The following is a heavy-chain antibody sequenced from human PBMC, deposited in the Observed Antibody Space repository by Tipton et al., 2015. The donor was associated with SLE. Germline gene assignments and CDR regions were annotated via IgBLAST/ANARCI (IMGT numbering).Heavy chain of an antibody. CDR2: ISSSGSDI. CDR3: ARVHSGTSQHFDY. J-gene: IGHJ4*02. CDR1: GFSFSYYS. Sequence: SLRLSCAASGFSFSYYSMNWVRQAPGKGLEWVSSISSSGSDIYYSDSLKGRFTISRDNAKNSLYLQINSLRAEDTAVYYCARVHSGTSQHFDYWGQGTLVTVSS. V-gene: IGHV3-21*03. D-gene: IGHD1-26*01.